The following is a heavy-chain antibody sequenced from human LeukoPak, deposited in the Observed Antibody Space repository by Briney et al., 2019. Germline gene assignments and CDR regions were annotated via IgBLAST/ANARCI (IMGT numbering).Heavy chain of an antibody. D-gene: IGHD3-10*01. CDR1: GGSFSSYY. V-gene: IGHV4-39*01. J-gene: IGHJ4*02. CDR2: IYYSGST. Sequence: PSETLSLTCAVYGGSFSSYYWGWIRQPPGKGLEWIGSIYYSGSTYYNPSLESRVTISVDTSKNQFSLKLSSVTAADTAVYYCAATPMMMVRGVITFDYWGQGTLVTVSS. CDR3: AATPMMMVRGVITFDY.